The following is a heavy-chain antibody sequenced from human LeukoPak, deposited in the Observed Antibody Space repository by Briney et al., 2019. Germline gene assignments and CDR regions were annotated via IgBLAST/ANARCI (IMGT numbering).Heavy chain of an antibody. D-gene: IGHD2-15*01. CDR2: ISSNEGST. V-gene: IGHV3-64D*06. Sequence: GGSLRLSCSVSGFTFSSYAMHWVRQAPGKGLEYVSAISSNEGSTYYADSVKGRFTISRDNSKSTLYLQMSSLRAEDTAVYYCVKVGSIVAYDYWGQGTLVTVSS. CDR1: GFTFSSYA. J-gene: IGHJ4*02. CDR3: VKVGSIVAYDY.